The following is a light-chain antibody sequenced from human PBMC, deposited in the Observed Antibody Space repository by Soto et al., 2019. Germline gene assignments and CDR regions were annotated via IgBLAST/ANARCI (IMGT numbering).Light chain of an antibody. CDR3: ATWDDSLNGAYV. V-gene: IGLV1-44*01. J-gene: IGLJ1*01. Sequence: QCVLTQPPSASGTPGQRVTISCSGSSSNIGSNLVTWYQHLPGTAPRLLIYANDQRPSGVPDRFSGSKSDTSASLAISALQSEDKADYYCATWDDSLNGAYVFGTGTKVTVL. CDR2: AND. CDR1: SSNIGSNL.